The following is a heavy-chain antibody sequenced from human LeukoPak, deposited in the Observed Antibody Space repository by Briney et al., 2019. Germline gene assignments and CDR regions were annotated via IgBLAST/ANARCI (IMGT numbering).Heavy chain of an antibody. CDR1: GFTFSSYA. V-gene: IGHV3-23*01. Sequence: GGSLRLSCAASGFTFSSYAMNWVRQAPGKGLEWVSVISGSDGTTYYADSVKGRFTISRDNSKNTLYLQMNSLRAEDTAVYYCARVSVVGAQTHDYWGQGTLVTVSS. CDR3: ARVSVVGAQTHDY. D-gene: IGHD1-26*01. CDR2: ISGSDGTT. J-gene: IGHJ4*02.